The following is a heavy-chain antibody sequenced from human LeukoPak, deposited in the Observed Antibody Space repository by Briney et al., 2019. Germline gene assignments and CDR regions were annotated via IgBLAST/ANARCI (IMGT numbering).Heavy chain of an antibody. V-gene: IGHV3-21*01. Sequence: GGSLRLSCAASGFTFSSYSMNWVRQAPGKGLGWVSSISSSSSYIYYADSVKGRFTISRDNAKNSLYLQMNSLRAEDTAVYYCARGTCSSTSCSLFDYWGQGTLVTVSS. CDR2: ISSSSSYI. D-gene: IGHD2-2*01. J-gene: IGHJ4*02. CDR1: GFTFSSYS. CDR3: ARGTCSSTSCSLFDY.